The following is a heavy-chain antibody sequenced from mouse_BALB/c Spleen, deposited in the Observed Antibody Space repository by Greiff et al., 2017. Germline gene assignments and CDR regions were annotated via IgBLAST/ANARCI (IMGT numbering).Heavy chain of an antibody. CDR2: INSNGGST. D-gene: IGHD2-10*02. V-gene: IGHV5-6-3*01. CDR3: ARYGNYVYAMDY. J-gene: IGHJ4*01. Sequence: EVKVVESGGGLVQPGGSLKLSCAASGFTFSSYGMSWVRQTPDKRLELVATINSNGGSTYYPDSVKGRFTISRDNAKNTLYLQMSSLKSEDTAMYYCARYGNYVYAMDYWGQGTSVTVSS. CDR1: GFTFSSYG.